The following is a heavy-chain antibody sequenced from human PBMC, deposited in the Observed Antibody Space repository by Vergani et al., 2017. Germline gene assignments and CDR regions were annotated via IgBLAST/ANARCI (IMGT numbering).Heavy chain of an antibody. CDR1: GFTFSSYA. J-gene: IGHJ1*01. Sequence: EVQLLESGGGLVQPGGSLRLSCAASGFTFSSYAMSWVRQAPGKGLEWVSAISGSGGRTYYADSVKGRFTVARDKSKNTLYLQMNSRRAEDPAVYYCAKASHDYGKLGYFQHWGQGTLVTVSS. CDR2: ISGSGGRT. V-gene: IGHV3-23*01. D-gene: IGHD4-17*01. CDR3: AKASHDYGKLGYFQH.